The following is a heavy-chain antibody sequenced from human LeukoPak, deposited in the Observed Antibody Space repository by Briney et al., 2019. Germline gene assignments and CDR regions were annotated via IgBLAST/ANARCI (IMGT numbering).Heavy chain of an antibody. D-gene: IGHD4-17*01. J-gene: IGHJ4*02. CDR2: SSYDGTNK. CDR3: AADYGDYVSPSD. Sequence: TSLSLSCAASGFNFSGSAMHWIRQPPGKGLEGVAVSSYDGTNKYYADSVNGRFTISRDNSKSTLFLQMNNLRLEDTAVYYCAADYGDYVSPSDWGQGSLVIVSS. CDR1: GFNFSGSA. V-gene: IGHV3-30*04.